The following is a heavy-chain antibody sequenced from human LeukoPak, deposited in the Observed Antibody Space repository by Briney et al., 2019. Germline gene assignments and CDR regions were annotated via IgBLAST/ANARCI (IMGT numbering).Heavy chain of an antibody. J-gene: IGHJ4*02. CDR1: GFTFSSYA. CDR2: ISGSGGST. Sequence: GRSLRLSCVTSGFTFSSYAMSWVRQAPGKGLEWVSAISGSGGSTYYADSVKGRFTISRDNSKNTLYLQMNSLRAEDTAVYYCAKESPRQTTYYFDYWGQGTLVTVSS. V-gene: IGHV3-23*01. CDR3: AKESPRQTTYYFDY. D-gene: IGHD1-14*01.